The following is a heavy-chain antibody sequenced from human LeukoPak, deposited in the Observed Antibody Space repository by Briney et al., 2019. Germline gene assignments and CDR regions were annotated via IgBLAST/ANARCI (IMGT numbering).Heavy chain of an antibody. J-gene: IGHJ6*04. Sequence: GASVKVSCRASGYTFTSYGISWVRQAPGQGLEWMGWISAYNGNTNYAQKLQGRVTMTTDTSTSTAYMELRSLRSDDTAVYYCARGGLETGYYYGMDVWGKGTTVTVSS. CDR1: GYTFTSYG. V-gene: IGHV1-18*04. CDR2: ISAYNGNT. CDR3: ARGGLETGYYYGMDV. D-gene: IGHD1-1*01.